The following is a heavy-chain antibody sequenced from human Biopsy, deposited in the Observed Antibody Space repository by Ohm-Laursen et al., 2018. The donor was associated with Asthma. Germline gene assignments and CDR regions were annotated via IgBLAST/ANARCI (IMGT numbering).Heavy chain of an antibody. D-gene: IGHD1-20*01. CDR2: IYSGGTS. V-gene: IGHV3-66*02. Sequence: SLRLSCAASGFAVSRDHMFWVRQAPGKGLEWVSVIYSGGTSHTADSVKGRFTFSSDNSQNTLSLEMNSLRVEDTAVYYCARDLRSDNWNPWGMDVWGLGTTVTVAS. CDR3: ARDLRSDNWNPWGMDV. J-gene: IGHJ6*02. CDR1: GFAVSRDH.